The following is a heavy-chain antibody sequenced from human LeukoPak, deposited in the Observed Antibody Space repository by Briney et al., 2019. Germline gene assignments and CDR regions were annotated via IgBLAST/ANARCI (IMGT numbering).Heavy chain of an antibody. V-gene: IGHV4-59*01. CDR3: ASAEVYSSSWYPIDY. CDR2: IYYSGST. D-gene: IGHD6-13*01. CDR1: GGSISSYY. Sequence: SETLSLTCTVSGGSISSYYWSWIRQPPGKGLEWIGYIYYSGSTNYNPSLKSRVTISVDTSKNQFSLKLSSVTAADTAVYYCASAEVYSSSWYPIDYWGQGTLVTVPS. J-gene: IGHJ4*02.